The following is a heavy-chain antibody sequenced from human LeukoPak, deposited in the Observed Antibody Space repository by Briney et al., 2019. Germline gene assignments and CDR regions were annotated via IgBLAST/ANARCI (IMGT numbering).Heavy chain of an antibody. CDR1: GGSISSSTYY. D-gene: IGHD6-13*01. CDR3: ARVEIASAGHIDY. Sequence: SETLSLTCTVSGGSISSSTYYWAWIRQPPGKGLEWIGSIYYSGSTYYNPSLKSRVTISVDTSKNQFSLKLNSVTAADTAVYYCARVEIASAGHIDYWGQGTLVTVSS. CDR2: IYYSGST. V-gene: IGHV4-39*01. J-gene: IGHJ4*02.